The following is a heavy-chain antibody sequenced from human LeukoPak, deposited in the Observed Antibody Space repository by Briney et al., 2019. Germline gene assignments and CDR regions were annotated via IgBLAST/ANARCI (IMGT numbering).Heavy chain of an antibody. V-gene: IGHV3-30-3*01. D-gene: IGHD4-17*01. Sequence: GGSLRLSCAASGFTFSSYAMHWVRQAPGKGLEWVAVISYDGSNKYYADSVKGRFTISRDNSKNTLYLQMNSLRAEDTAVYCCAREVQTTVLTWGQGTLATVSS. CDR1: GFTFSSYA. J-gene: IGHJ5*02. CDR3: AREVQTTVLT. CDR2: ISYDGSNK.